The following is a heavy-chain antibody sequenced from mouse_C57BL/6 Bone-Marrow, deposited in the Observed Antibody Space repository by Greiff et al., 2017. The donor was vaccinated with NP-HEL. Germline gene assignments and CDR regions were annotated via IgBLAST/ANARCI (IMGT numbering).Heavy chain of an antibody. J-gene: IGHJ3*01. CDR3: ARHRTGTGFAY. CDR1: GFTFSSYG. Sequence: EVKLMESGGDLVKPGGSLKLSCAASGFTFSSYGMSWVRQTPDKRLEWVATISSGGSYTYYPDRVKGRFTISSDNDKNTLYLQMSSLKSEDTAMYYCARHRTGTGFAYWGQGTLVTVSA. CDR2: ISSGGSYT. D-gene: IGHD4-1*01. V-gene: IGHV5-6*01.